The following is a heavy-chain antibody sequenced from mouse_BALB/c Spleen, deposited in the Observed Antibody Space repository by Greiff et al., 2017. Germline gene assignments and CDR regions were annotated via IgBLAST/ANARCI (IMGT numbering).Heavy chain of an antibody. CDR1: GYTFTSYT. V-gene: IGHV1-4*01. Sequence: QVQLKESGAELARPGASVKMSCKASGYTFTSYTMHWVKQRPGQGLEWIGYINPSSGYTNYNQKFKDKATLTADKSSSTAYMQLSSLTSEDSAVYYCARGDYGSSYCYAMDYWGQGTSVTVSS. CDR3: ARGDYGSSYCYAMDY. D-gene: IGHD1-1*01. J-gene: IGHJ4*01. CDR2: INPSSGYT.